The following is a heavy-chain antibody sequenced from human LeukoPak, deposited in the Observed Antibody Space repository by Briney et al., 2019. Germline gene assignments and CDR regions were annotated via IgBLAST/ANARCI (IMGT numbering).Heavy chain of an antibody. J-gene: IGHJ4*02. V-gene: IGHV4-39*01. CDR1: GDSTSGYY. CDR3: ASQVMTTVTQFDY. Sequence: SETLSLTCTVSGDSTSGYYWGWIRQPPGKGLEWIGSIYYSGSTYYNPSLKSRVTISVDTSKNQFSLKLSSVTAADTAVYYCASQVMTTVTQFDYWGQGTPVTVSS. CDR2: IYYSGST. D-gene: IGHD4-17*01.